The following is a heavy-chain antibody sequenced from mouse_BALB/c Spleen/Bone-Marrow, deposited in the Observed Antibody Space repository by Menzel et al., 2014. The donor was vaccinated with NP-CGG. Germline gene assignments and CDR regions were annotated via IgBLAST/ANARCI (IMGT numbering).Heavy chain of an antibody. CDR1: GFTFSGYY. CDR3: ARDGDYRYAWFAY. V-gene: IGHV5-4*02. Sequence: EVKLMESGGGLVKPGGSLKLSCAASGFTFSGYYMYWVRQTPEKRLEWVATISDAGSYTYYPDSVKGRFTISRDNAKNNLYLQMISLKSEDTAMYYCARDGDYRYAWFAYWGQGTLVTVST. D-gene: IGHD2-14*01. CDR2: ISDAGSYT. J-gene: IGHJ3*01.